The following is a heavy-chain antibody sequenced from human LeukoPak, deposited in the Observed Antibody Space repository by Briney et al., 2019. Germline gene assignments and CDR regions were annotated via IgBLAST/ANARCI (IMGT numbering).Heavy chain of an antibody. V-gene: IGHV4-39*01. CDR2: IFYRGDT. CDR1: GGSISSADYY. J-gene: IGHJ6*02. Sequence: SETLSLTCTVPGGSISSADYYWAWIRQPPGKGLEWIGSIFYRGDTYDNPSLKSRVTMSVDTSNNRFSLRLSSVTAADTAVYYCARTYVDTVTVTDYYFYYHMDVWGHGTTVTVSS. D-gene: IGHD5-18*01. CDR3: ARTYVDTVTVTDYYFYYHMDV.